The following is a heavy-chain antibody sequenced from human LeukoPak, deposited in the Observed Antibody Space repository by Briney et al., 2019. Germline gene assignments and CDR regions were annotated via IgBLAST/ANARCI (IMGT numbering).Heavy chain of an antibody. D-gene: IGHD3-22*01. CDR2: INHSGST. CDR1: GGSFSGYY. CDR3: AREYYYDSSGYFIGGYYIDY. J-gene: IGHJ4*02. V-gene: IGHV4-34*01. Sequence: PSETLSLTCAVYGGSFSGYYWSWIRQPPGKGVEWIGEINHSGSTNYNPSLKSRVTISVDTSKNQFSLKLSSVTAADTAVYYCAREYYYDSSGYFIGGYYIDYWGQGTLVTVSS.